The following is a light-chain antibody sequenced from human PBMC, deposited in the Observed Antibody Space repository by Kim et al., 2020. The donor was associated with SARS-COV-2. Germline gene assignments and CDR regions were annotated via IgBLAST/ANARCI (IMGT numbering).Light chain of an antibody. J-gene: IGKJ4*01. V-gene: IGKV3-11*01. CDR1: ESVSTY. CDR2: DVS. CDR3: QQRSDWPSLT. Sequence: EIVLTQSPATLALSPGETATLSCWASESVSTYLAWYQQKYGQSPRLLIYDVSNRAAGVPDRFSGSGSGTDFTLTISSLEPEDIAVYYCQQRSDWPSLTFGGGTKVDIK.